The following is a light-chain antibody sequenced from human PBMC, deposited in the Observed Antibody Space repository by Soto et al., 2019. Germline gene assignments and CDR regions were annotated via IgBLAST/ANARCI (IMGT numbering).Light chain of an antibody. CDR1: ESMSNC. J-gene: IGKJ1*01. CDR2: GAS. V-gene: IGKV1-5*01. Sequence: DIQMTQAPSTLSASVGDRVAITSRASESMSNCFAWYQQKPVKAPKLLISGASSLQSGVPSRFSGSAPGTECPLTIRSLQPADIATYQWQRFHRFLPFGKG. CDR3: QRFHRFLP.